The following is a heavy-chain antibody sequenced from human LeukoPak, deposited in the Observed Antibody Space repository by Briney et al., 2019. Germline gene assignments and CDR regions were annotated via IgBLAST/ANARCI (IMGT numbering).Heavy chain of an antibody. V-gene: IGHV5-51*01. CDR1: GYSFTSYW. D-gene: IGHD3-10*01. J-gene: IGHJ4*02. Sequence: GESLKISCMGSGYSFTSYWIGWVRQMPGKGLEWMGIIYPGDSDTRYSPSFQGQVTISADKSISTAYLQWSSLKASDTAMYYCARRGITMVRGVDYWGQGTLVTVSS. CDR2: IYPGDSDT. CDR3: ARRGITMVRGVDY.